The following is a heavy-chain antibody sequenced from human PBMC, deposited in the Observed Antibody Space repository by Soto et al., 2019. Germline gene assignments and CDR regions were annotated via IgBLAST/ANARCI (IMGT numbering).Heavy chain of an antibody. D-gene: IGHD1-1*01. J-gene: IGHJ4*02. CDR1: GFTFYKYA. Sequence: EVHLLESGGGLVQPGGSLRLSCAASGFTFYKYAMSWVRQVQGKGLEWVATITGSSGTTHYSDSVRGRFIISRDNSNDTLSLEMSDVRAGDTATYYCAKIKRPTREMGTSHFDYWGQGALVTVSS. CDR3: AKIKRPTREMGTSHFDY. V-gene: IGHV3-23*01. CDR2: ITGSSGTT.